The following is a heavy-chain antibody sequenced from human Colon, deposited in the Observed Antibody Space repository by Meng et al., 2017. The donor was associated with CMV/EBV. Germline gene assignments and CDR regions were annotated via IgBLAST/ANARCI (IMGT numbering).Heavy chain of an antibody. CDR3: AVIGDCSSTSCSVPGNWFDP. J-gene: IGHJ5*02. D-gene: IGHD2-2*03. CDR2: ISSSSSYI. CDR1: GFTFSSYS. V-gene: IGHV3-21*01. Sequence: GGSLRLSCAASGFTFSSYSMNWVRQAPGKGLEWVSSISSSSSYIYYADSVKGRFTISRDNAKNSLYLQMNSLRAEDTAVYYCAVIGDCSSTSCSVPGNWFDPWGQGTLVTVSS.